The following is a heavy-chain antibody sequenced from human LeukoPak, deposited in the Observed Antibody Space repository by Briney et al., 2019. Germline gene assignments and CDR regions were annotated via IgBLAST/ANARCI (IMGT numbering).Heavy chain of an antibody. CDR2: ISTVSTYT. V-gene: IGHV3-21*06. Sequence: GGSLRLSCAPSGLTFTDYSMNWVRQAPGKGLEWVASISTVSTYTFYADSVKGRFSISRDNVRNLLYLQISSLGAEDTAVYYCARDGSGFYLYNYMDVWGKGTTVTVSS. J-gene: IGHJ6*03. CDR1: GLTFTDYS. D-gene: IGHD6-25*01. CDR3: ARDGSGFYLYNYMDV.